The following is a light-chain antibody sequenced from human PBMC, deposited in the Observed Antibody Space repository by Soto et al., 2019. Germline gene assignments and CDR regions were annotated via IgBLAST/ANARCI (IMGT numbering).Light chain of an antibody. Sequence: DIQMTQSPSSVSSSLGDRVTITCRASQGVSSWLAWYQQKPGKAPKLLIYAASSLQSGIPSRFSGSGSGTDIDLTLTILRLEHVEFDFYQWAQSIPGGGLFGQGTKVEIK. CDR2: AAS. CDR3: QWAQSIPGGGL. CDR1: QGVSSW. J-gene: IGKJ1*01. V-gene: IGKV1-12*01.